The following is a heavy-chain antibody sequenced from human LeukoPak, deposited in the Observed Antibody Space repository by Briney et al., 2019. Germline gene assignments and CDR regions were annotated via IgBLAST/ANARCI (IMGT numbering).Heavy chain of an antibody. CDR3: ARVERPYGGIDY. Sequence: SETLSLTCTVSGGSISSYYWSWIREPAGKGLEWIGRIYTSGSTNCNPSPKSRVTMSVDTSKNQFSLKLSSVTAADTAVYYCARVERPYGGIDYWGQGTLVTVSS. CDR1: GGSISSYY. D-gene: IGHD4-23*01. CDR2: IYTSGST. V-gene: IGHV4-4*07. J-gene: IGHJ4*02.